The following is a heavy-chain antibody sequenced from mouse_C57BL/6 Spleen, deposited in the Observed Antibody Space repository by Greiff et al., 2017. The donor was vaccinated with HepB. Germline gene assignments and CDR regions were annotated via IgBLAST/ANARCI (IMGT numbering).Heavy chain of an antibody. CDR2: INPSSGYT. J-gene: IGHJ2*01. V-gene: IGHV1-4*01. Sequence: VQLQQSGAELARPGASVKMSCKASGYTFTSYTMHWVKQRPGQGLEWIGYINPSSGYTKYNQKFKDKATLTADKSSSTAYMQLSSLTSEDSAVYYCARTLFPPYFDYWGQGTTLTVSS. CDR3: ARTLFPPYFDY. CDR1: GYTFTSYT. D-gene: IGHD6-1*01.